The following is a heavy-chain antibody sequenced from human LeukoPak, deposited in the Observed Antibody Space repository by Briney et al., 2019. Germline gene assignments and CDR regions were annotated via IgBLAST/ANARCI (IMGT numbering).Heavy chain of an antibody. CDR1: GFTFSSYW. J-gene: IGHJ6*02. V-gene: IGHV3-74*01. CDR3: ARGLTTVVTGTRNPYYYGMDV. CDR2: INSDGSST. Sequence: GGSLRFSCAVSGFTFSSYWMHWVRQAPGKGLVWVSRINSDGSSTSYADSVKGRFTISRDNAKNTLYLQMNSLRAEDTAVYYCARGLTTVVTGTRNPYYYGMDVWGQGTTVTVSS. D-gene: IGHD4-23*01.